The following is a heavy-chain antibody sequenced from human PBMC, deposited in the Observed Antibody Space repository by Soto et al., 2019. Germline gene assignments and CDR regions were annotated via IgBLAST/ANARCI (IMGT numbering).Heavy chain of an antibody. CDR2: INHSGST. D-gene: IGHD6-13*01. J-gene: IGHJ5*02. CDR1: GGSFSGYY. CDR3: ARTDRQYSSSWYWWFDP. V-gene: IGHV4-34*01. Sequence: SETLSLTCAVYGGSFSGYYWSWIRQPPGKGLEWIGEINHSGSTNYNPSPKSRVTISVDTSKNQFSLKLSSVTAADTAVYYCARTDRQYSSSWYWWFDPWGQGTLVTVSS.